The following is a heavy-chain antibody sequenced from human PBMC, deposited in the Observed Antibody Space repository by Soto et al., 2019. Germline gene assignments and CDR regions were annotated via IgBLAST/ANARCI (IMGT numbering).Heavy chain of an antibody. CDR1: GYTFTSYG. CDR3: ARSGYYDSSGYYYPFGDYFDY. J-gene: IGHJ4*02. Sequence: ASVKVSCKASGYTFTSYGISWVRQAPGQGLEWMGWISAYNGNTNYAQKLQGRVTMTTDTSTSTAYMELRSLRSDDTAVYYCARSGYYDSSGYYYPFGDYFDYWGQGTLVTVSS. D-gene: IGHD3-22*01. CDR2: ISAYNGNT. V-gene: IGHV1-18*01.